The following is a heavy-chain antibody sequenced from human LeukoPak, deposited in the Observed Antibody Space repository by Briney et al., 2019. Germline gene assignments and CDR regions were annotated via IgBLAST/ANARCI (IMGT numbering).Heavy chain of an antibody. J-gene: IGHJ5*02. CDR1: GGSISSYY. V-gene: IGHV4-59*01. CDR3: ARLGYSGSYDDWFDP. Sequence: SETLSLTCTVSGGSISSYYWSWIRQPPGKGLEWIGYIYYSGSTNYNPSLKSRVTISVDTSKNQFSLKLSSVTAADTAVYYCARLGYSGSYDDWFDPWGQGTLVTVSS. CDR2: IYYSGST. D-gene: IGHD1-26*01.